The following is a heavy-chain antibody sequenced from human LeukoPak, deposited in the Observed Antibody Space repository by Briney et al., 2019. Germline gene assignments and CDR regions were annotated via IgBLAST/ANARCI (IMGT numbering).Heavy chain of an antibody. Sequence: ASVKVSCKASGYTFTSYYMHWVRQAPGQGLEWMGIINPSGGSTSYAQKFQGRVTMTRDTSTSTVYMELSSPRSEDTAVYYCARAGVGATIPYYFDYWGQGTLVTVSS. CDR1: GYTFTSYY. CDR2: INPSGGST. J-gene: IGHJ4*02. D-gene: IGHD1-26*01. CDR3: ARAGVGATIPYYFDY. V-gene: IGHV1-46*01.